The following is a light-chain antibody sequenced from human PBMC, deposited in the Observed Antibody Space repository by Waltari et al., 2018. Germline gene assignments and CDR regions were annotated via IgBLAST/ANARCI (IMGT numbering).Light chain of an antibody. CDR2: GTN. Sequence: QSVLTQPPSVSEAPGQRVSISCTGSTSNIGAGYDVHWYQQGPGKAHKLIIYGTNTRPFGVPDRFFGSQYGTAASLASIGLQAEDEGDYYCQSYDTTLSVVFGGGTKLTVL. J-gene: IGLJ2*01. CDR1: TSNIGAGYD. CDR3: QSYDTTLSVV. V-gene: IGLV1-40*01.